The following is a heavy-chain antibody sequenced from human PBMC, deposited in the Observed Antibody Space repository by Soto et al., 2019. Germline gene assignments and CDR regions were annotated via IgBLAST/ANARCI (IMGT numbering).Heavy chain of an antibody. J-gene: IGHJ4*02. D-gene: IGHD6-13*01. V-gene: IGHV4-31*03. Sequence: PSETLSLTCTVSGGSISSGGYYWSWIRQHPGKGLEWIGYIYYSGSTYYNPSLKSRVTISVDTSKNQFSLKLSSVTAADTAVYYCARGNLSSSWYLNYWGQGTLVTVSS. CDR1: GGSISSGGYY. CDR2: IYYSGST. CDR3: ARGNLSSSWYLNY.